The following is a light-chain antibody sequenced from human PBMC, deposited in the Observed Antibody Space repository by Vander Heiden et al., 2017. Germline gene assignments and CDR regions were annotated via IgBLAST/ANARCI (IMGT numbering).Light chain of an antibody. CDR3: QVWDTNSDHPV. CDR1: NIGSKS. V-gene: IGLV3-21*02. J-gene: IGLJ2*01. Sequence: SYELTQPPSVSVAPGQTARITCGGNNIGSKSVHWYQQKAGQAPVLDVFDDSDRPSGIPERFSGSNSGNTATLTISRVEAADEAAYYCQVWDTNSDHPVFGGGTKLTVL. CDR2: DDS.